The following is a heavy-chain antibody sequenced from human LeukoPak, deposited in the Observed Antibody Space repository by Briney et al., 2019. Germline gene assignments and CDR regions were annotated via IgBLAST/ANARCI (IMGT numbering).Heavy chain of an antibody. CDR2: ISSSSSYI. D-gene: IGHD3-22*01. CDR3: AKGSDYDSSGYSPYFDY. J-gene: IGHJ4*02. V-gene: IGHV3-21*04. Sequence: PGGSLRLSCAASGFTFSSYSMNWVRQAPGKGLEWVSSISSSSSYIYYADSVKGRFTISRDNAKNSLYLQMNSLRAEDTAVYYCAKGSDYDSSGYSPYFDYWGQGTLVTVSS. CDR1: GFTFSSYS.